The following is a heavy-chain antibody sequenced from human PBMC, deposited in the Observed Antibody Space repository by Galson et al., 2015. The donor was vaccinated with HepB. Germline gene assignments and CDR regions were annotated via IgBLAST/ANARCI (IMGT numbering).Heavy chain of an antibody. J-gene: IGHJ4*02. CDR1: GFTFSDHY. V-gene: IGHV3-72*01. CDR2: IRNKARAYTT. D-gene: IGHD3-10*01. CDR3: ARLGSGSYHLAY. Sequence: SLRLSCAASGFTFSDHYMDWVRQAPGKGLEWVGRIRNKARAYTTEYAASVKGRFTLSRDDSKNSLYLQMNSLRTEDTAVYYCARLGSGSYHLAYWGQGTLVTVSS.